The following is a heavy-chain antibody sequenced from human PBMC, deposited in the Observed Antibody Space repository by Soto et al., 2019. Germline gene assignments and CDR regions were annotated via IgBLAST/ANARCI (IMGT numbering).Heavy chain of an antibody. D-gene: IGHD1-1*01. J-gene: IGHJ4*02. CDR1: GQSFSGHS. Sequence: QVQLQQWGAGLVKPSETLSLSCAVYGQSFSGHSWAWIRQPPGKGLEWMGEINESGSTYYNPSLKSRVTLSTDTSKNQFSLTLSSVSAADTAAYFCARGSGIVALPGELEDVNYDYWGQGTLVNVSS. CDR3: ARGSGIVALPGELEDVNYDY. CDR2: INESGST. V-gene: IGHV4-34*01.